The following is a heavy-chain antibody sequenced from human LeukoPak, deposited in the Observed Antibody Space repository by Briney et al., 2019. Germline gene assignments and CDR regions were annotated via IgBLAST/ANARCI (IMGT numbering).Heavy chain of an antibody. V-gene: IGHV1-2*02. Sequence: ASVKVSCKASGYTFTGYYMHWVRQAPGQGLEWMGWINPNSGGTNYAQKFQGRVTMTRDTSISTAYMELSRLRSDDTAVYYCAGDRSLEQLVLGFRNWFDPWGQGTLVTVSS. CDR3: AGDRSLEQLVLGFRNWFDP. J-gene: IGHJ5*02. D-gene: IGHD6-13*01. CDR2: INPNSGGT. CDR1: GYTFTGYY.